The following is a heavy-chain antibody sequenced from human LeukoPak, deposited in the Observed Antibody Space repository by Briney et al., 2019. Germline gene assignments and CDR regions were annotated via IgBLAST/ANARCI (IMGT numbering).Heavy chain of an antibody. CDR3: ARQSRDGSNTRGYFFDY. D-gene: IGHD3-10*01. CDR1: GSLSTNYW. V-gene: IGHV5-51*01. Sequence: GEPLKISCKVSGSLSTNYWIGWVRQMPGKGLESMRIIYPADSYTTYSPSVQGQFASSADKSISTVYLHCSSLKASHTIISYWARQSRDGSNTRGYFFDYWGQGTLVTVS. CDR2: IYPADSYT. J-gene: IGHJ4*02.